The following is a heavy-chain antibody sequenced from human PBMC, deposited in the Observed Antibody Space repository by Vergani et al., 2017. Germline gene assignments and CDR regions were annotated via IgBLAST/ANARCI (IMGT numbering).Heavy chain of an antibody. D-gene: IGHD3-22*01. CDR2: IFPGDYDT. V-gene: IGHV5-51*01. J-gene: IGHJ2*01. Sequence: EVQLVQAGAEVKQPGESLKISCKGSGYSFTSYWIGCVRQMPGKGLEWMGIIFPGDYDTIYSPSFQGQVTISADKSISTDYLQWSRLKASDTAMYYCARQTLYYYDSSGRSPYWCFDLWDRGTLVTGSS. CDR1: GYSFTSYW. CDR3: ARQTLYYYDSSGRSPYWCFDL.